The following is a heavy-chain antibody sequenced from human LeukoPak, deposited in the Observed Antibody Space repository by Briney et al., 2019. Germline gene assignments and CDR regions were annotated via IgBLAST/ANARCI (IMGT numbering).Heavy chain of an antibody. CDR3: ARDYYDSSGYSQRYYYYGMDV. J-gene: IGHJ6*02. V-gene: IGHV3-21*01. Sequence: GGSLRPSCAASGFTFSSYSMNWVRQAPGKGLEWVSSISSSSSYIYYADSVKGRFTISRDNATNSLYLQMNSLRAEDTAVYYCARDYYDSSGYSQRYYYYGMDVWGQGTTVTVSS. D-gene: IGHD3-22*01. CDR2: ISSSSSYI. CDR1: GFTFSSYS.